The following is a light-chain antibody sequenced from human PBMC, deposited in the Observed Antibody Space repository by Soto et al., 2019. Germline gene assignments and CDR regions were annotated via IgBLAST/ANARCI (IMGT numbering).Light chain of an antibody. CDR1: HSISNY. Sequence: DIQMTQSPSSLSASVGDRVTITCRASHSISNYLNWYQQKLGKAPKLLIYGASSLQSGVPSRFSGSGSGTDFTLNISSIQPADSATYYCQVSNSVPFTFGGGTKLETK. V-gene: IGKV1-39*01. CDR2: GAS. CDR3: QVSNSVPFT. J-gene: IGKJ4*01.